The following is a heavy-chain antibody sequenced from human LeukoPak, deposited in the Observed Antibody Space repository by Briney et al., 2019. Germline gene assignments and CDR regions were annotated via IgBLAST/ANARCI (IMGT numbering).Heavy chain of an antibody. V-gene: IGHV3-21*04. Sequence: GGSLRLSCAASGFTFSSYEMNWVRQAPGKGLEWVSSISSSSSYIYYADSVKGRFTISRDNSKNTLYLQMNSLRAEDTAVYYCARRAGAYSHPYDYWGQGTLVTVSS. CDR3: ARRAGAYSHPYDY. CDR2: ISSSSSYI. D-gene: IGHD4/OR15-4a*01. J-gene: IGHJ4*02. CDR1: GFTFSSYE.